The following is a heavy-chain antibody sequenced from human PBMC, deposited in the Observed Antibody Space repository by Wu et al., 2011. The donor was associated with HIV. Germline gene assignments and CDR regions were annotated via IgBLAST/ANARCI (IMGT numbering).Heavy chain of an antibody. CDR3: ARGSGYHFNYNYLVV. V-gene: IGHV1-69*14. Sequence: QVQPVQSGAEVKKPGSSVKVSCKASGGTFNSYAISWVRQAPGQGLEWMGGIIAIFGTANYAQKFQGRVTITADKSTTTTYMELNSLRSEDTAVYYCARGSGYHFNYNYLVVWGKGTTVTVSS. CDR1: GGTFNSYA. J-gene: IGHJ6*03. D-gene: IGHD3-22*01. CDR2: IIAIFGTA.